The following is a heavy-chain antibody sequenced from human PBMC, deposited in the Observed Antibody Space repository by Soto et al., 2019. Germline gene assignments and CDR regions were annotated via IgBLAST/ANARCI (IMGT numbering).Heavy chain of an antibody. Sequence: QPGGSLRLSCAASGFTFSSYAMSWVRQAPGKGLEWVSAISGSGGSTYYADSVKGRFTISRDNSKNTLYLQMNSLRAEDTAVYYCAKDGGYYYDSSGYYYEPPGYWGQGTLVTVSS. D-gene: IGHD3-22*01. CDR1: GFTFSSYA. J-gene: IGHJ4*02. CDR3: AKDGGYYYDSSGYYYEPPGY. CDR2: ISGSGGST. V-gene: IGHV3-23*01.